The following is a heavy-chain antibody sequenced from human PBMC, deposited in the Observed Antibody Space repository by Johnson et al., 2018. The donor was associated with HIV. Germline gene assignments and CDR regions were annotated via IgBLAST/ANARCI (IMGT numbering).Heavy chain of an antibody. CDR3: GGVGRTGSAFDM. CDR2: ISYDGSNK. V-gene: IGHV3-30*04. CDR1: EFTFSSYP. J-gene: IGHJ3*02. Sequence: QVQLVESGGGLIQPGGSLRLSCAASEFTFSSYPMHWVRQAPGKGLEWVAVISYDGSNKYYADSVKGRFTISRDNSKNTLYLQMNTLRAEDTAVYYCGGVGRTGSAFDMWGLGTMVTVSS. D-gene: IGHD2-15*01.